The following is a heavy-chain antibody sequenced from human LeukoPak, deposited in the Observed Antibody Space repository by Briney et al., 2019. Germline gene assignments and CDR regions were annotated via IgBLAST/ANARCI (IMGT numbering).Heavy chain of an antibody. V-gene: IGHV3-64*01. CDR1: GFTFSSYA. Sequence: GGSLRLSCAASGFTFSSYAMHWVRQAPGKGLEYVSAISSNGGSKYYANSVKGIFTISRDNSKNTLYLQMGSLRAEDMAVYYCARDRTRREIFPPHFDYWGQGTLVTVSS. J-gene: IGHJ4*02. CDR3: ARDRTRREIFPPHFDY. CDR2: ISSNGGSK. D-gene: IGHD2-15*01.